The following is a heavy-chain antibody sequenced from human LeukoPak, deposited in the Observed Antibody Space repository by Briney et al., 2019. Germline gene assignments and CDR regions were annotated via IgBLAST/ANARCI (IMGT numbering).Heavy chain of an antibody. V-gene: IGHV1-69*13. CDR3: ARDRGVVVAANWFDP. J-gene: IGHJ5*02. CDR2: IIPIFGTA. D-gene: IGHD2-15*01. Sequence: SVKVSFKASGGTFSSYAISWVRQAPGQGLEWMGGIIPIFGTANYAQKFQGRVTITADESTSTAYMELSSLRSEDTAVYYCARDRGVVVAANWFDPWGQGTLVTVSS. CDR1: GGTFSSYA.